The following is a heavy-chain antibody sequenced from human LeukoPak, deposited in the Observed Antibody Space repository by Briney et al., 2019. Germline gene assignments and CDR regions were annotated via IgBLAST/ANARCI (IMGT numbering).Heavy chain of an antibody. D-gene: IGHD3-16*01. CDR3: AKGYYDYVWGSYYFDY. J-gene: IGHJ4*02. Sequence: GGSLRLSCAASGFTFSSYAMSWVRQAPGKGLECVSAISGSGGSTYYADSVKGRFTISRDNSRDTLYLQMNSLRAEDTAVYYCAKGYYDYVWGSYYFDYWGQGTLVTVSS. CDR2: ISGSGGST. CDR1: GFTFSSYA. V-gene: IGHV3-23*01.